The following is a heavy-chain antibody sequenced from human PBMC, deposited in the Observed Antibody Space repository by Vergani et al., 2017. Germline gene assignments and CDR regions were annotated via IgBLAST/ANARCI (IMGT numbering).Heavy chain of an antibody. V-gene: IGHV4-61*01. CDR3: ASRDGSVGDAFDI. CDR1: GGSISSSSYY. CDR2: IYYSGST. D-gene: IGHD5-24*01. J-gene: IGHJ3*02. Sequence: QLQLQESGPGLVKPSETLSLTCTVSGGSISSSSYYWSWIRQPPGKGLEWIGYIYYSGSTNYNPSLKSRVTISVDTSKNQFSLKLSSVTAADTAVYYCASRDGSVGDAFDIWGQGTMVTVSS.